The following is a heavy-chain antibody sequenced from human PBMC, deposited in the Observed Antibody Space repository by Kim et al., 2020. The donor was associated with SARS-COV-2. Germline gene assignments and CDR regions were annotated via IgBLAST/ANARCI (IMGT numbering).Heavy chain of an antibody. D-gene: IGHD5-12*01. V-gene: IGHV3-33*08. CDR1: GFIFSKFA. CDR3: VRTSGHAGDLGLDY. Sequence: GGSLRLSCAASGFIFSKFALNWVRQAPGKGLEWVEVTWLVGSKENYAQSVRARFTISRDNSENTLFLQMNSLTTDDTAVYYCVRTSGHAGDLGLDYWGQGTLVTVSS. J-gene: IGHJ4*02. CDR2: TWLVGSKE.